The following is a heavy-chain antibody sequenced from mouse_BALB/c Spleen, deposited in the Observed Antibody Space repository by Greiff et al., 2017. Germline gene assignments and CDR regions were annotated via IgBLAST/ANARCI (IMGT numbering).Heavy chain of an antibody. Sequence: VQLQQSAAELARPGASVKMSCKASGYTFTSYTMHWVKQRPGQGLEWIGYINPSSGYTEYNQKFKDKTTLTADKSSSTAYMQLSSLTSEDSAVYYCAREGYGYLAWFAYWGQGTLVTVSA. J-gene: IGHJ3*01. V-gene: IGHV1-4*02. D-gene: IGHD2-2*01. CDR3: AREGYGYLAWFAY. CDR1: GYTFTSYT. CDR2: INPSSGYT.